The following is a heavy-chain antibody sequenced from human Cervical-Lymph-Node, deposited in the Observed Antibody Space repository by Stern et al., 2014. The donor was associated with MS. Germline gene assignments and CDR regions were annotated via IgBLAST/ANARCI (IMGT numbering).Heavy chain of an antibody. V-gene: IGHV3-30*18. D-gene: IGHD6-13*01. CDR1: GFTFSCCG. CDR3: AKYSSSSLGMDV. Sequence: VQLVQSGGGVVQPGRSLRLTCEASGFTFSCCGMHWVPQTHGKGQEWVTFISYVGSYKLYGDSVKVLFTISRDYSKNTLYLQMNSLRAEDTAVYYCAKYSSSSLGMDVWGQVTTVTVS. J-gene: IGHJ6*02. CDR2: ISYVGSYK.